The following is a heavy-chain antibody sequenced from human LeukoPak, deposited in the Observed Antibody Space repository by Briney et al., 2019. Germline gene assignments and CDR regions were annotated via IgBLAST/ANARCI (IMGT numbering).Heavy chain of an antibody. Sequence: GGSLSLSCAASGFTFSSYSMNGVREAPGGGVEGGAYICSSSSTIYYAASVKGRFTISRDNAKNSLSLQMNSLRDEDTAIYYCARDDNSGWFGEAFDYWGQGTLVTVSS. J-gene: IGHJ4*02. CDR3: ARDDNSGWFGEAFDY. V-gene: IGHV3-48*02. D-gene: IGHD6-19*01. CDR1: GFTFSSYS. CDR2: ICSSSSTI.